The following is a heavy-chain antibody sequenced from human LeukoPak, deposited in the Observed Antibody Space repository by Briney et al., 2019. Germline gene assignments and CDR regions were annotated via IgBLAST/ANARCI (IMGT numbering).Heavy chain of an antibody. Sequence: GGSLRLSCAASGFTFSNYVIHWVRQAPGKGLEWVAFIRSDGSNKYYAGSVRGRLTISRDSSKNTLYLQMNSLRVEDTAVYYCAKGLGYYMDVWGKGTTVTVSS. J-gene: IGHJ6*03. CDR1: GFTFSNYV. CDR3: AKGLGYYMDV. CDR2: IRSDGSNK. V-gene: IGHV3-30*02.